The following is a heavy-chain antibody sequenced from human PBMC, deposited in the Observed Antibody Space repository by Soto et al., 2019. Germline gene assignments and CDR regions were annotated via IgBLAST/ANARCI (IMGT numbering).Heavy chain of an antibody. CDR3: AKDGSGSYSSGGY. CDR2: IGGSGVST. J-gene: IGHJ4*02. D-gene: IGHD1-26*01. Sequence: EVQLLESGGGLVQPGGSLRLSCAASGFTFSSYFMTWVRQAPGKGLEWVSGIGGSGVSTNYADSVKGRFTISRDNSKNTLYLQMNSLRAEDTAVYYCAKDGSGSYSSGGYWGQGTLVTVSS. V-gene: IGHV3-23*01. CDR1: GFTFSSYF.